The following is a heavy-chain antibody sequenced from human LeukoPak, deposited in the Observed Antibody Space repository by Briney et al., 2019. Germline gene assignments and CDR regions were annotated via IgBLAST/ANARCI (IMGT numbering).Heavy chain of an antibody. CDR2: INHSGST. CDR1: GGSISSYY. CDR3: AREGIAAADDAFDI. Sequence: SETLSLTCTVSGGSISSYYWSWIRQPPGKGLEWIGEINHSGSTNYNPSLKSRVTISVDTSKNQFSLKLSSVTAADTAVYYCAREGIAAADDAFDIWGQGTMVTVSS. J-gene: IGHJ3*02. D-gene: IGHD6-13*01. V-gene: IGHV4-34*01.